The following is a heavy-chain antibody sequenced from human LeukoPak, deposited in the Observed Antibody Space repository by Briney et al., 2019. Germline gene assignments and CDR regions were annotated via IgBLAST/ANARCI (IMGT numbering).Heavy chain of an antibody. J-gene: IGHJ4*02. CDR1: GDSINNNASY. V-gene: IGHV4-39*01. CDR3: ARDYGGNGIDY. Sequence: PSETLSLTCTVSGDSINNNASYWGWIRQPPGKGLEWIGNIYYSGPTYYNPSLKSRVTISADTSKNQLSLKLSSVTAADTAVYYCARDYGGNGIDYWGQGTLVTVSS. D-gene: IGHD4-23*01. CDR2: IYYSGPT.